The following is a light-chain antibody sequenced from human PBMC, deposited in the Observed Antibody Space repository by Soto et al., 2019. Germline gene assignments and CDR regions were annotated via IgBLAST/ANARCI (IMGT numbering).Light chain of an antibody. J-gene: IGKJ1*01. CDR1: ESIRGW. CDR2: QAS. Sequence: DIQMTQSSSTLSASVGDRVTITCRASESIRGWLAWFQQKPGKGPELLISQASNLESGVPSRFSGSGSGADFTLTISSLQPDDFATYVCQQYYIYPWTFGQGTKVEVK. CDR3: QQYYIYPWT. V-gene: IGKV1-5*03.